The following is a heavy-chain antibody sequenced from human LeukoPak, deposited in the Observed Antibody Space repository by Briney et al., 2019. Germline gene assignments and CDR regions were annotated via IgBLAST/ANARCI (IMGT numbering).Heavy chain of an antibody. J-gene: IGHJ5*02. Sequence: SETLSLTCTVSGGSISSYYWSWIRQPPGKGLEWIGYIYYSGSTNYNPSLKSRVTISVDTSKNQFFLKLSSVTAADTAVYYCARVGCSSTSCSWFDPWGQGTLVTVSS. CDR3: ARVGCSSTSCSWFDP. D-gene: IGHD2-2*01. CDR1: GGSISSYY. V-gene: IGHV4-59*01. CDR2: IYYSGST.